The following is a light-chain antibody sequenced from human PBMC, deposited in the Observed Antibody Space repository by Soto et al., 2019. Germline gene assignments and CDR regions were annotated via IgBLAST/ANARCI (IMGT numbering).Light chain of an antibody. V-gene: IGKV3-11*01. CDR2: DAY. CDR1: QSFRGL. Sequence: EAVLTQSPVTLSLSPGERATLSCRASQSFRGLLAWYQQKPGQAPRLLIYDAYNRATGIPPRFSGSGSGTDFTLTISSLEPEDSAVYYCQRRHMWPITFGQGTRLEIK. J-gene: IGKJ5*01. CDR3: QRRHMWPIT.